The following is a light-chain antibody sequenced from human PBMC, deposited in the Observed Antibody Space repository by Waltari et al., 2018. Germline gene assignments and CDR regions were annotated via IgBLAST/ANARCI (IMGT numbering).Light chain of an antibody. CDR3: SSYTSSSTLL. CDR1: SSDVGGYNY. J-gene: IGLJ2*01. Sequence: QSALTQPASVSGSLGQSITISCAGTSSDVGGYNYVSWYQQHPGKAPKLIIYDVSKRPSGVSNRFSGSKSGNTASLTISGLQAEDEADYYCSSYTSSSTLLFGGGTKLTVL. V-gene: IGLV2-14*01. CDR2: DVS.